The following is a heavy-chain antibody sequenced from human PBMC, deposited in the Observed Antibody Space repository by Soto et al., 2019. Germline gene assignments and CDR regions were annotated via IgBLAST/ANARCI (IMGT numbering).Heavy chain of an antibody. CDR3: ARPQGYSYGYVWYFDL. V-gene: IGHV3-33*01. Sequence: VQLVESGGGVVQPGRSLRLSCAASGFTFSSYGMHWVRQAPGKGLEWVAVIWYDGSNKYYADSVKGRFTISRDNSKNTLYLQMNSLRAEDTAVYYCARPQGYSYGYVWYFDLWGRGTLVTVSS. J-gene: IGHJ2*01. CDR1: GFTFSSYG. CDR2: IWYDGSNK. D-gene: IGHD5-18*01.